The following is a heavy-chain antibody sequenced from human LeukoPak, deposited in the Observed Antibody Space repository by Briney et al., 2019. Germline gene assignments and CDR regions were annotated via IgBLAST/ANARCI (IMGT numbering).Heavy chain of an antibody. D-gene: IGHD1-26*01. Sequence: PGGSLRLSCAASGFTVCSNYMSWVRQAPGKGLEWVSLIYSGGSTYYADSVKGRFTISRDNSKNTLYLQMNSLRAEDTAVYYCARVLWELLGRGGSYYFDYWGQGTLVTVSS. CDR3: ARVLWELLGRGGSYYFDY. CDR1: GFTVCSNY. CDR2: IYSGGST. V-gene: IGHV3-53*01. J-gene: IGHJ4*02.